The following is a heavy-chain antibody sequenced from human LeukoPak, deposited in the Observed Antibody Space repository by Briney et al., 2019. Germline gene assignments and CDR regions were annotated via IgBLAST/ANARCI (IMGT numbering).Heavy chain of an antibody. CDR3: AVLWFGELHNRLTIDY. CDR1: GYTFTSYG. D-gene: IGHD3-10*01. V-gene: IGHV1-18*01. CDR2: ISAYNGNT. Sequence: ASVKVSCKASGYTFTSYGISWVRQAPGQGLEWMGWISAYNGNTNYAQKLQGRVTMTTDTSTSTAYMELRSLRSDDTAVYYCAVLWFGELHNRLTIDYWGQGTLVTVSS. J-gene: IGHJ4*02.